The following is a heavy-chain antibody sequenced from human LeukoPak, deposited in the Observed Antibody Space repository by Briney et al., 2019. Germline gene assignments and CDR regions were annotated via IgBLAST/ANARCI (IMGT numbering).Heavy chain of an antibody. Sequence: ASETLSLTCTVSGGSISSYYWSWIRQPPGKGLEWIGYIYYSGSTNYNPSLKSRVTISVDTSKNQFSLKLSSVTAADTAVYYCARGSRVCSGGSCYPRGYYFDYWGQGTLVTVSS. CDR1: GGSISSYY. CDR2: IYYSGST. CDR3: ARGSRVCSGGSCYPRGYYFDY. J-gene: IGHJ4*02. D-gene: IGHD2-15*01. V-gene: IGHV4-59*12.